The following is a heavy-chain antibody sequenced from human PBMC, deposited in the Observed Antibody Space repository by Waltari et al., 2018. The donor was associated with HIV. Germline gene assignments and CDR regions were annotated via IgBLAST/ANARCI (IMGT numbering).Heavy chain of an antibody. Sequence: QVQVEQSGAEVKKPGASMKISCKASGYTFTGYYMHWLRQAPGQGLEWMGWNKHNSGDKKYKEKLQGRVTMTRDTSINTAYLELTSLTHDDAAVYYCARGGILLMMNMPRDYFYSWGQGTLVTVSS. CDR2: NKHNSGDK. V-gene: IGHV1-2*02. J-gene: IGHJ4*02. D-gene: IGHD2-8*01. CDR1: GYTFTGYY. CDR3: ARGGILLMMNMPRDYFYS.